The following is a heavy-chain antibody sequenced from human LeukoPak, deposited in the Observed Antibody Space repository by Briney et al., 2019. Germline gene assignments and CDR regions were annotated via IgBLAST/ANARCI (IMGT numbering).Heavy chain of an antibody. Sequence: ASVKVSCKASGYTFTSYDINWVRQATGQGLEWMGWMNPNSGNTGYAQKFQGRVTMTRNTSISTAYMELSSLRSEDTAVYYCARGRGFEDIVVVPAAPYYYGMDVWGQGTTVTVSS. D-gene: IGHD2-2*01. CDR2: MNPNSGNT. V-gene: IGHV1-8*01. CDR3: ARGRGFEDIVVVPAAPYYYGMDV. CDR1: GYTFTSYD. J-gene: IGHJ6*02.